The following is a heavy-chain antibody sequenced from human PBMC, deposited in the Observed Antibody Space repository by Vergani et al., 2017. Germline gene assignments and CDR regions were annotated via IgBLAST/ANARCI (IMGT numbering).Heavy chain of an antibody. Sequence: QLQLQESGPGLVKPSETLSLTCTVSGGSISSSSYYWGWIRQPPGKGLEWIGYIYYSGSTNYNPSLKSRVTISVDTSKNQFSLKLSSVTAADTAVYYCARCYGGNSEGFDYWGQGTLVTVSS. J-gene: IGHJ4*02. V-gene: IGHV4-61*05. CDR1: GGSISSSSYY. D-gene: IGHD4-23*01. CDR2: IYYSGST. CDR3: ARCYGGNSEGFDY.